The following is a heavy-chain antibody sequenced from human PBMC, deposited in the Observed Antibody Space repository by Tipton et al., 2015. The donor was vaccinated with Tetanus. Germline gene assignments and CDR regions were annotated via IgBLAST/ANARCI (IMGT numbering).Heavy chain of an antibody. CDR3: ARGTSRIVYYFDY. Sequence: SLRLSCTASGFTFSSYGMRWVRQAPGKGLEWVAVIWYDGSNKYYADSVKGRFTISRDNSKNTLYLQMNSLRAEDTAVYYCARGTSRIVYYFDYWGQGTLVTVSS. CDR2: IWYDGSNK. D-gene: IGHD2-21*01. CDR1: GFTFSSYG. J-gene: IGHJ4*02. V-gene: IGHV3-33*08.